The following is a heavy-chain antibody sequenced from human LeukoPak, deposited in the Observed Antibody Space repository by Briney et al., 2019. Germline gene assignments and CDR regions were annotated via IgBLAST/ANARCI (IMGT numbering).Heavy chain of an antibody. V-gene: IGHV1-69*04. CDR3: ARDGTTGYSEDYYYYGMDV. CDR2: IIPILGIA. CDR1: GGTFSSYA. J-gene: IGHJ6*02. Sequence: SVKVSCKASGGTFSSYAISWVRQAPGQGREWMGRIIPILGIANYAQKFQGRVTITADKSTSTAYMELSSLRSEDTAVYYCARDGTTGYSEDYYYYGMDVWGQGTTVTVSS. D-gene: IGHD1-7*01.